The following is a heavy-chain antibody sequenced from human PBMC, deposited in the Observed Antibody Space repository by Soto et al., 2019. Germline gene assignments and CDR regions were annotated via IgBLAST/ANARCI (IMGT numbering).Heavy chain of an antibody. CDR3: APLYWAASGTRYYFDY. CDR2: IYWDDGK. V-gene: IGHV2-5*02. J-gene: IGHJ4*02. CDR1: GFSFTTDGMG. D-gene: IGHD6-13*01. Sequence: QITLKESGPTLVKPTQTLTLTCTFSGFSFTTDGMGVGWIRQPPGNALEWLALIYWDDGKRYSPSLESRLTITKDASRNQVVLTLTNMDPVDTATYYCAPLYWAASGTRYYFDYWGQGTLVTVSS.